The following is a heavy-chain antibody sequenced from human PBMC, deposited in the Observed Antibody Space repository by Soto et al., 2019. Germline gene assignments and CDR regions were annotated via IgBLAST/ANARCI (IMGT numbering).Heavy chain of an antibody. Sequence: GGSLRLSCAASGFTFKSYTLSWVRQAPGKGLEWLSSITGSSGGTYYANSVKGRFTISRDSSNNALHLQMNSLRAEDTAIYYCVRERSFCVNGFCYTEYLDYWGQGTLVTVSS. J-gene: IGHJ4*02. CDR1: GFTFKSYT. V-gene: IGHV3-23*01. CDR3: VRERSFCVNGFCYTEYLDY. D-gene: IGHD2-8*01. CDR2: ITGSSGGT.